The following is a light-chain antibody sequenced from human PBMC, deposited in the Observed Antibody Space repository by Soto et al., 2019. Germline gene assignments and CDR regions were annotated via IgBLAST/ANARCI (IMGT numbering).Light chain of an antibody. CDR1: QGIRNF. CDR3: QKYSSVPV. CDR2: AAS. J-gene: IGKJ3*01. Sequence: DIQMTQSPTSLSASVGDRVTITCRASQGIRNFVAWYQQKPGKAPKLLIYAASTLQSGVPSRFSGSGSGTDCTLTINRLQPDDVATYSSQKYSSVPVFGPGTKVEIK. V-gene: IGKV1-27*01.